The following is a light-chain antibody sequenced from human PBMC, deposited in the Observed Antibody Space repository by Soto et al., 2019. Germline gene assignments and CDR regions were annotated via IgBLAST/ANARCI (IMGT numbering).Light chain of an antibody. CDR1: SSDVGSYKY. Sequence: QSALTQPASVSGSPGQSITISCTGTSSDVGSYKYVSWYQQHPGKAPKLMTYEVSKRPSGVSNRFSGSKSGNTASLTISGIQAEDEADYYCCSYVGGSTLVFGGGTKLTVL. CDR2: EVS. J-gene: IGLJ2*01. CDR3: CSYVGGSTLV. V-gene: IGLV2-23*02.